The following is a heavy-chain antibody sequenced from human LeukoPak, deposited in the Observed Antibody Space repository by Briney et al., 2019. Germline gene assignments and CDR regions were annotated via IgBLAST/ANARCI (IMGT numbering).Heavy chain of an antibody. D-gene: IGHD3-3*01. CDR2: ISGSGGST. CDR3: AKDPTYYDFWSGYNYFDH. V-gene: IGHV3-23*01. CDR1: GFTFSSYA. Sequence: GGSLRLSCAASGFTFSSYAMSWVRQAPGKGLEWVSAISGSGGSTYYADSVKGRFTISRDNSKNTLYLQMNSLRAEDTAVYYCAKDPTYYDFWSGYNYFDHWGQGTLVTVSS. J-gene: IGHJ4*02.